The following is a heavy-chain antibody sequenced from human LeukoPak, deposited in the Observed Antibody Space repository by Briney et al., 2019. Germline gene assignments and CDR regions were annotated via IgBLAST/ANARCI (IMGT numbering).Heavy chain of an antibody. D-gene: IGHD2-15*01. Sequence: SETLSLTCTVSGGSINSSAYYWSWIRQHPGKGLEWIGYIYYSGSNYYNPSLKSRVTISVDTSKNQFSLKLSSVTAADTAVYYCAGCSGGSPIDAFHIWGQGTMVTVSS. CDR1: GGSINSSAYY. J-gene: IGHJ3*02. V-gene: IGHV4-31*03. CDR3: AGCSGGSPIDAFHI. CDR2: IYYSGSN.